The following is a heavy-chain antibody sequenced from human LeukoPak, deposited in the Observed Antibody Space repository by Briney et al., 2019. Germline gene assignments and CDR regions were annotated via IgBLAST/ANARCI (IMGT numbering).Heavy chain of an antibody. V-gene: IGHV3-23*01. J-gene: IGHJ5*02. D-gene: IGHD2-2*01. CDR2: ISGSGGST. CDR1: GFTFSSYA. CDR3: AKDHGYCSSTSCTSSGGFDP. Sequence: PGGSLRLSCAASGFTFSSYAMSWVRQAPGKGLEWVSAISGSGGSTYYADSVKGRFTISRDNSKNTLYLQMNSLRAEDTAVYYCAKDHGYCSSTSCTSSGGFDPWGQGTLVTVFS.